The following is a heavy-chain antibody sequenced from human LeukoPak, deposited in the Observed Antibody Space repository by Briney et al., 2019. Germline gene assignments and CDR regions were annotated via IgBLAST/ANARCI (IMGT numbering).Heavy chain of an antibody. Sequence: SETLSLTCAVYGGSFSGYYWSWIRQPPGKGLEWIGEINHSGSTNYNPSLKSRVTISVDTSKNQFSLKLSSVTAADTAVYYCARGGFDDYPGAFDIWGQGTMGTVSS. CDR3: ARGGFDDYPGAFDI. D-gene: IGHD5-12*01. CDR2: INHSGST. CDR1: GGSFSGYY. V-gene: IGHV4-34*01. J-gene: IGHJ3*02.